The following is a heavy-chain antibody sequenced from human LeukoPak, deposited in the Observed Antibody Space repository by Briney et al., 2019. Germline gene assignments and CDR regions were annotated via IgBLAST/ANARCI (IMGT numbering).Heavy chain of an antibody. CDR3: ARDRVYGSGSYRTYYYYGMDV. Sequence: GWSLRFSCAASGFTVSSNYMSWVRQAPGKGLEWVSAIYSGGSTYYADSVKGRLTISRDNSKNTLSLQMNSLRAEDTAVYYCARDRVYGSGSYRTYYYYGMDVWGQGTTVTVSS. CDR2: IYSGGST. D-gene: IGHD3-10*01. J-gene: IGHJ6*02. CDR1: GFTVSSNY. V-gene: IGHV3-53*01.